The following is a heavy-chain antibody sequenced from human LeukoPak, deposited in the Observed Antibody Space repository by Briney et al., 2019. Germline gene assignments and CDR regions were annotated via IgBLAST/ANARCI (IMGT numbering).Heavy chain of an antibody. D-gene: IGHD6-6*01. J-gene: IGHJ6*03. CDR3: ARAGVMGSSVYYYYMDV. CDR1: GGSTSSYY. CDR2: IYYSGST. Sequence: SETLSLTCTVSGGSTSSYYWSWIRQSAGKGLEWIGYIYYSGSTNYNPSLKSRVTISVDTSKNQFSLKLSSVTAADTAVYYCARAGVMGSSVYYYYMDVWGKGTTVTVSS. V-gene: IGHV4-59*01.